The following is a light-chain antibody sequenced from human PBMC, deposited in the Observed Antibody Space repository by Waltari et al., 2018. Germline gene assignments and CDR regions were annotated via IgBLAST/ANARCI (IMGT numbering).Light chain of an antibody. J-gene: IGLJ2*01. CDR2: HNN. V-gene: IGLV1-44*01. CDR3: CSYAHSSRVV. CDR1: NSNIGSNS. Sequence: QSVLTQPPSVSGTPGQRVTISCSGSNSNIGSNSVNWYQQLPGTAPKLLIYHNNQGPSGGPDLFSASKSGTSASLAITGLQSEDEADYHCCSYAHSSRVVFGGGTKVTVL.